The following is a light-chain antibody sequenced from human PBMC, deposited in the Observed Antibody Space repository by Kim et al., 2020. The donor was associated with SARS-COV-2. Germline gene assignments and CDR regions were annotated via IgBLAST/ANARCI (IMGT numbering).Light chain of an antibody. CDR3: AAWDDSLSGQV. Sequence: ELTQPPSASGTPGQRVTISCSGSSSNIGSNYVYWYQQLPGTAPKLLIYRDNQRPSGVPDRFSGSKSGTSASLAISGLRSEDEADYYCAAWDDSLSGQVFGGGTQLTVL. J-gene: IGLJ2*01. CDR1: SSNIGSNY. CDR2: RDN. V-gene: IGLV1-47*01.